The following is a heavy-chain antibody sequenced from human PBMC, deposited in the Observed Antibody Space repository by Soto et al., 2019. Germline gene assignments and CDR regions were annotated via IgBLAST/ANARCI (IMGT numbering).Heavy chain of an antibody. CDR2: ISAYNGNT. D-gene: IGHD6-19*01. Sequence: QVQLVQSGAEVKKPGASVKVSCKASGYTFTSYGISWVRQAPGQGLEWMGWISAYNGNTNYAQKLPGRATMTTDTSTSTAYMELRSLRSDDTAVYYCARDQWSEPGIAVAGTPSLWGQGTLVTVSS. J-gene: IGHJ4*02. V-gene: IGHV1-18*01. CDR1: GYTFTSYG. CDR3: ARDQWSEPGIAVAGTPSL.